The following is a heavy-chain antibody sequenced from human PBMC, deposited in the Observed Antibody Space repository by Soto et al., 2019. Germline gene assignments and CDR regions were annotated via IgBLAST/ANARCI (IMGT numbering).Heavy chain of an antibody. CDR1: GGSIRRGDNY. D-gene: IGHD6-19*01. Sequence: QVQLQESGPGLMKPSQPLSLTCTVSGGSIRRGDNYWSWIRQPPGKGLEWIGYMYYSGSTYYNPSLRNRVTIAVDTSNNQFSLKLTSVTAADTAVYYCAREAGNYYDSYAMDVWGLGNTVTVS. CDR2: MYYSGST. CDR3: AREAGNYYDSYAMDV. J-gene: IGHJ6*02. V-gene: IGHV4-30-4*01.